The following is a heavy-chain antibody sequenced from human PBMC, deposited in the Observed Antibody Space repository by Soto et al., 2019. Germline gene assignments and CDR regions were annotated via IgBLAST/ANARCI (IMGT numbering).Heavy chain of an antibody. J-gene: IGHJ4*02. CDR3: VRGGVLLWFGELLPPDY. D-gene: IGHD3-10*01. Sequence: GGSLRLSCAASGFTFSSYSMNWVRQAPGKGLEWVSSISSSSSYIYYADSVKGRFTISRDNAKNSLYLQMNSLRAEDTAVYYCVRGGVLLWFGELLPPDYWGQGTLVTVSS. V-gene: IGHV3-21*01. CDR1: GFTFSSYS. CDR2: ISSSSSYI.